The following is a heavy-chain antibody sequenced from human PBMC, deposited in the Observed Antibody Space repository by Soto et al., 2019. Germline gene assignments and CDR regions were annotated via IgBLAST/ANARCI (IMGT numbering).Heavy chain of an antibody. V-gene: IGHV1-2*02. CDR1: GYIFTDYY. CDR2: INPNAGGT. J-gene: IGHJ4*02. Sequence: ASVKVSCKASGYIFTDYYMHWVRQAPGQGLEYMGWINPNAGGTKYAQKFQGRVTMTRETLVLNWLTSDDTAVYYCARGGGYCGSTSCHTYYFDYWGQGPLVTVSS. CDR3: ARGGGYCGSTSCHTYYFDY. D-gene: IGHD2-2*02.